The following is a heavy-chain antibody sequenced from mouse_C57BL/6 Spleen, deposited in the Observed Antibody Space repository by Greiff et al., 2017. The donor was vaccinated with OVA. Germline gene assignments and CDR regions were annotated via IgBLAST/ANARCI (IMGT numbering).Heavy chain of an antibody. CDR3: ARSNYYGNYYFDY. J-gene: IGHJ2*01. Sequence: QVQLQQPGAELVMPGASVKLSCKASGYTFTSYWMHWVKQRPGQGLEWIGEIDPSDSYTNYNQKFKGKSTLTVDKSSSTAYMQLSSLASEDSAVYNCARSNYYGNYYFDYWGKGTTLTVAS. CDR1: GYTFTSYW. V-gene: IGHV1-69*01. CDR2: IDPSDSYT. D-gene: IGHD2-1*01.